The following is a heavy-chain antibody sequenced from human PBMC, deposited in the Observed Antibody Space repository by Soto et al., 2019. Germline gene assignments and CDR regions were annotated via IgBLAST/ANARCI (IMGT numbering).Heavy chain of an antibody. Sequence: PGGSLRLSCAASGFTFSSYAMSWVRQAPGKGLEWVSAISGSGGSTYYADSVKGRFTISRDNSKNTLYLQMNSLRAEDTAVYYCAKDRLLWFGEPELYNWFDPWGQGTLVTSP. CDR3: AKDRLLWFGEPELYNWFDP. V-gene: IGHV3-23*01. D-gene: IGHD3-10*01. CDR1: GFTFSSYA. J-gene: IGHJ5*02. CDR2: ISGSGGST.